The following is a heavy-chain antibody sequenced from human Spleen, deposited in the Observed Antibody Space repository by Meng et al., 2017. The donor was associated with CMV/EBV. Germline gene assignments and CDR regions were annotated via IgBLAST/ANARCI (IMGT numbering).Heavy chain of an antibody. CDR1: GFTFSSYE. J-gene: IGHJ6*02. D-gene: IGHD2-2*01. Sequence: GESLKISCAASGFTFSSYEMNWVRQAPGKGLEWVSYISSSSSTIYYADSVKGRFTISRDNAKNSLYLQMNSLRAEDTAVYYCARESRRLGYCSSTSCPGDYYYGMDVWGQGTTVTVSS. CDR2: ISSSSSTI. CDR3: ARESRRLGYCSSTSCPGDYYYGMDV. V-gene: IGHV3-48*03.